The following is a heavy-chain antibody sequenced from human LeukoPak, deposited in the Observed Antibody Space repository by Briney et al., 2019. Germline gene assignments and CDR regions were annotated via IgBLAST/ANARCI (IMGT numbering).Heavy chain of an antibody. Sequence: GGSLRLSCAASGFTFRSYSMNWVRQAPGKGLEWVSSISSSSRYIYYADSVKGRFTISRDNAKNSLYLQMNSLRAEDTAVYYCARETYCTNTSCPIGDHFDYWGQGTLVTVSS. CDR1: GFTFRSYS. CDR3: ARETYCTNTSCPIGDHFDY. V-gene: IGHV3-21*01. CDR2: ISSSSRYI. D-gene: IGHD2-2*01. J-gene: IGHJ4*02.